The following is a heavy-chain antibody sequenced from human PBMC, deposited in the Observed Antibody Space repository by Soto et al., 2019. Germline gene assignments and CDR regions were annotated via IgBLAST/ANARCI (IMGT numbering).Heavy chain of an antibody. CDR3: ARGLYPILDYGMDV. V-gene: IGHV1-69*13. Sequence: ASVKVSCKASGGTFSSYAISWVRQAPGQGLEWMGGITPIFGTANYAQKFQGRVTITADESTSTAYMELSSLRSEDTAVYYCARGLYPILDYGMDVWGQGTTVTVSS. D-gene: IGHD2-2*02. J-gene: IGHJ6*02. CDR2: ITPIFGTA. CDR1: GGTFSSYA.